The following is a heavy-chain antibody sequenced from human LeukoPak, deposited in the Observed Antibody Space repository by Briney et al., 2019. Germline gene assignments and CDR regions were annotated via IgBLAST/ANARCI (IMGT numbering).Heavy chain of an antibody. CDR1: GYSFTSYW. D-gene: IGHD6-13*01. CDR2: IYPGDSDT. CDR3: ARWGAYSSIPNYYYMDV. J-gene: IGHJ6*03. V-gene: IGHV5-51*03. Sequence: KPGESLKISCKGSGYSFTSYWIGWVRQMPGKGLEWMGIIYPGDSDTRYSPSFQGQVTISADKSISTAYLQWSSLKASDTAMYYCARWGAYSSIPNYYYMDVWGKGTTVTVSS.